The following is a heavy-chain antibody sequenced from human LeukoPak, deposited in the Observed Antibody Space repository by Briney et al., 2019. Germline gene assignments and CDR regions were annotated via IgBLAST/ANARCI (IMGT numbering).Heavy chain of an antibody. CDR1: GFTFCTYW. V-gene: IGHV3-74*01. J-gene: IGHJ3*02. CDR3: AVGPYGGSWGAFDI. Sequence: PGGSLRLSCAASGFTFCTYWMHWVRQAPGRGLVWVSRINSDGSSTSYADSVKGRFTISRDNAKNTLFLQMNTLRAEDTAVYYCAVGPYGGSWGAFDIWGQGTVVTVSS. D-gene: IGHD1-26*01. CDR2: INSDGSST.